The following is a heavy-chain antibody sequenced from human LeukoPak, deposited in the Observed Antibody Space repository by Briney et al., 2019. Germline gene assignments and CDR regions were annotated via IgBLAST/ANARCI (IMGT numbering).Heavy chain of an antibody. Sequence: GGSLRLSCAASGFTFSSYGMSWVRQAPGKGLEWVSAISGSGGSTYYADSVKGRFTISRDNSKNTLYLQMNSLRAEDTAVYYCAKGEIRFWGFGVYFDYWGQGTLVTVSS. V-gene: IGHV3-23*01. CDR2: ISGSGGST. CDR3: AKGEIRFWGFGVYFDY. J-gene: IGHJ4*02. D-gene: IGHD3-3*01. CDR1: GFTFSSYG.